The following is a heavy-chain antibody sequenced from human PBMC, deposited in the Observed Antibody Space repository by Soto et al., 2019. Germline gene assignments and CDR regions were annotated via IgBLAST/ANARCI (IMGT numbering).Heavy chain of an antibody. J-gene: IGHJ4*02. CDR1: GDSVSSNSAA. D-gene: IGHD3-3*01. V-gene: IGHV6-1*01. CDR3: ARTYDFWSGYYDGRGYYFDY. CDR2: TYYRSKWYN. Sequence: SQTLSLTCAISGDSVSSNSAAWNWIRQSPSRGLEWLGRTYYRSKWYNDYAVSVKSRITINPDTSKNQFSLQLNSVTPEDTAVYYCARTYDFWSGYYDGRGYYFDYWGQGTLVTVSS.